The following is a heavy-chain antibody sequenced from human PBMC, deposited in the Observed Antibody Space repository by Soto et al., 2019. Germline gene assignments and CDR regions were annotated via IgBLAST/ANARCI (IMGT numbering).Heavy chain of an antibody. V-gene: IGHV3-30-3*01. D-gene: IGHD4-4*01. CDR3: ARTYSNLRRFDY. Sequence: QVQLVESGGGVVQPGRSLRLSCAASGFTFSSYAMHWVRQAPGKGLEWVAVISYDGSNKYYADSVKGRFTISRDNSKNTLYLQMNSLRAEDTAVYYCARTYSNLRRFDYWGQGTLVTVSS. J-gene: IGHJ4*02. CDR1: GFTFSSYA. CDR2: ISYDGSNK.